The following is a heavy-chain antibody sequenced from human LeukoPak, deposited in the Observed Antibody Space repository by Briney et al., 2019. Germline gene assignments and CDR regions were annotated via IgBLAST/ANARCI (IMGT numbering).Heavy chain of an antibody. CDR3: ARAKRVVTYYYGAGSYYY. V-gene: IGHV4-34*01. Sequence: SETLSLTCAVYGGSFSGYYWSWIRQPPGKGLEWIGEINHSGSTNYNPSLKSRVTISVDTSKNQFSLKLSSVTAADTAVYYCARAKRVVTYYYGAGSYYYWARGTLVTVSS. CDR2: INHSGST. CDR1: GGSFSGYY. J-gene: IGHJ4*02. D-gene: IGHD3-10*01.